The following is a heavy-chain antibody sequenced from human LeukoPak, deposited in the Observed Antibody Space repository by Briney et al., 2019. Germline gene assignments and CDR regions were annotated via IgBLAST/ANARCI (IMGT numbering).Heavy chain of an antibody. V-gene: IGHV4-4*07. CDR1: GGSISSYY. CDR2: IYTSGST. CDR3: ARGDTVAARPGRFDS. D-gene: IGHD6-6*01. J-gene: IGHJ4*02. Sequence: PSETLSLTCTVSGGSISSYYWSWIRQPAGKGLEWIGRIYTSGSTNYNPSLKSRVTMSVDTSKKQFSLKLSSVTAADTAVYYCARGDTVAARPGRFDSWGQGTLVTVSS.